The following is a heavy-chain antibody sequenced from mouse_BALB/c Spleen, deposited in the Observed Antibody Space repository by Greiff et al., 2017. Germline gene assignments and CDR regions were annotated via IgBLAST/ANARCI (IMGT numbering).Heavy chain of an antibody. J-gene: IGHJ3*01. CDR2: INPSTGYT. CDR3: ARGGDMFAY. Sequence: QVQLKESGAELAKPGASVKMSCKASGYTFTSYWMHWVKQRPGQGLEWIGYINPSTGYTEYNQKFKDKATLTADKSSSTAYMQLSSLTSEDSAVYYCARGGDMFAYWGQGTLVTVSA. CDR1: GYTFTSYW. V-gene: IGHV1-7*01.